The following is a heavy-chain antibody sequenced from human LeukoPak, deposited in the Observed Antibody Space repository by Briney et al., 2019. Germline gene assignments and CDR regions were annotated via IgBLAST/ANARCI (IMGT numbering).Heavy chain of an antibody. CDR3: ARAYCSSTSCYTEGWFDP. Sequence: SETLSLTCTVSGYSIISGYSWEWIRQPPGKGLEWNGSFHYSGSTYYNPSLMSRVTISGDTSKNQFSLRLSSVTAADTAVYYCARAYCSSTSCYTEGWFDPWGQGTLVTVSS. V-gene: IGHV4-38-2*02. CDR1: GYSIISGYS. J-gene: IGHJ5*02. CDR2: FHYSGST. D-gene: IGHD2-2*02.